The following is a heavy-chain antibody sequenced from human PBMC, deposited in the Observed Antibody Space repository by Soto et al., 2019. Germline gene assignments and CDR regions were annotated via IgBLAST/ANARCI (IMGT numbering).Heavy chain of an antibody. Sequence: ASVKVSCKASGYPFPSSDINWVRQATGQGLEWMGWMNPNSGNTGYAQKFQGRVTMTRNTSINTAYMELSSLRSEDTAVYYCAKQGPLQGSGTSCPYYFDSWGEGTLVPVSS. V-gene: IGHV1-8*01. CDR1: GYPFPSSD. J-gene: IGHJ4*02. D-gene: IGHD2-2*01. CDR3: AKQGPLQGSGTSCPYYFDS. CDR2: MNPNSGNT.